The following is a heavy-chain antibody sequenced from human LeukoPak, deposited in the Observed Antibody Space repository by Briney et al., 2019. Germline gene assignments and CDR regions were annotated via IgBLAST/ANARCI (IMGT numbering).Heavy chain of an antibody. V-gene: IGHV4-4*02. D-gene: IGHD3-22*01. Sequence: SETLSLTCAVSGGSISSSNWWSWVRQPPGKGLEWIGEIYHSGSTNYNPSLKSRVTISVDKSKNQFSLKLSSVTAADTAVYYCARAGGWDYYDSSGYYDTNFDYWGQGTLVTVSS. CDR3: ARAGGWDYYDSSGYYDTNFDY. CDR1: GGSISSSNW. J-gene: IGHJ4*02. CDR2: IYHSGST.